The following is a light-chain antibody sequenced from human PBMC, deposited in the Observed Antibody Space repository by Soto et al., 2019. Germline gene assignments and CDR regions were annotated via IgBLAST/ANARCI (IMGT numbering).Light chain of an antibody. Sequence: DIQMTQSPSSLSASVGDSVTITCRASESISTYLNWYQQKPGKAPRLLIYAVSRLHSGVPSRFSGSGSGTDFTLTISSLQPEDFAVYYCQQRRNWPRLAFGGGTKVDIK. V-gene: IGKV1-39*01. CDR1: ESISTY. CDR2: AVS. J-gene: IGKJ4*01. CDR3: QQRRNWPRLA.